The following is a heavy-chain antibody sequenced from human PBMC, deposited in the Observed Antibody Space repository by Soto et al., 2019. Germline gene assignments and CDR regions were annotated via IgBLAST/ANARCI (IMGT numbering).Heavy chain of an antibody. J-gene: IGHJ4*02. V-gene: IGHV3-30*18. CDR3: AKGPRALWFGELSS. D-gene: IGHD3-10*01. CDR2: ISYDGSNK. Sequence: GGSLRLSCAASGFTFSSYGMHWVRQAPGKGLEWVAVISYDGSNKYYADSVKGRFTISRDNSKNTLYLQMNSLRAEDTAVYYYAKGPRALWFGELSSWGQGTLVTVSS. CDR1: GFTFSSYG.